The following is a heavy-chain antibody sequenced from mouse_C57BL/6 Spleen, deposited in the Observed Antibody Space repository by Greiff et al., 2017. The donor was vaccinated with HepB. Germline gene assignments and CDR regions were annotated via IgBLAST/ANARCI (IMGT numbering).Heavy chain of an antibody. J-gene: IGHJ2*01. CDR3: ARKKDYYGSSFDY. CDR1: GYTFTSYW. Sequence: QVQLQQPGAELVKPGASVKLSCKASGYTFTSYWMQWVKQRPGQGLEWIGEIDPSDSYTNYNQKFKGKATLTVDTSSSTAYMQLSSLTSEDSAVYYCARKKDYYGSSFDYWGQGTTLTVSS. CDR2: IDPSDSYT. D-gene: IGHD1-1*01. V-gene: IGHV1-50*01.